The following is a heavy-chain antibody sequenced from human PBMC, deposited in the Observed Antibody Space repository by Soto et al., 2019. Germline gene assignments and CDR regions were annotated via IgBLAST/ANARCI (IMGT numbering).Heavy chain of an antibody. V-gene: IGHV1-18*01. CDR3: ARVETGWFDP. Sequence: ASVKVSCKASGYTLTRYGISWVRQAPGQGLEWMGWISAYNGNTNYAQKLQGRVTMTTDTSTSTAYMELRSLRSDDTAVYYCARVETGWFDPWGQGTPVSVSS. CDR1: GYTLTRYG. CDR2: ISAYNGNT. J-gene: IGHJ5*02.